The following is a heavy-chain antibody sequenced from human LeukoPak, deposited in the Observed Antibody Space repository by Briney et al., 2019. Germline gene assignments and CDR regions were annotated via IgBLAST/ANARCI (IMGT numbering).Heavy chain of an antibody. CDR2: IYHSGST. CDR1: GYSFSSDYY. CDR3: ARDHGEEDYMDV. J-gene: IGHJ6*03. Sequence: SETLSLTCTVSGYSFSSDYYWGWIRQPPGKGLEWIGSIYHSGSTYYSPSLKSRVTISADTSKNQFSLKLSSVTAADTAVYYCARDHGEEDYMDVWGKGTTVTVSS. V-gene: IGHV4-38-2*02. D-gene: IGHD3-10*01.